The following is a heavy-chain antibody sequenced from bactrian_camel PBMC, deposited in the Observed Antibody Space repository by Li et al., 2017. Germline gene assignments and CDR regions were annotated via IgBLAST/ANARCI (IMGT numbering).Heavy chain of an antibody. V-gene: IGHV3S35*01. Sequence: DVQLVESGGGSVQAGGSLRLSCAASGFTFSSFAMSWVRQAPGKGLEWVSSINSGGSTTYYADSVKGRFIISRDNAKNAVYLQMNSLKPEDTAVYYCTDFQYWGQGTQVTVS. CDR1: GFTFSSFA. CDR3: TDFQY. J-gene: IGHJ4*01. CDR2: INSGGSTT.